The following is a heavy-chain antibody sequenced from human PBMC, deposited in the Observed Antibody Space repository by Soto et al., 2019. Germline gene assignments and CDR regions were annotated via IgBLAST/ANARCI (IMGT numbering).Heavy chain of an antibody. CDR2: ISSDGSTT. CDR3: AGGGGSLNPGFDL. D-gene: IGHD3-16*01. V-gene: IGHV3-30*04. Sequence: GGSLRLSCAASGFTFSSYSLHWVRQAPGKGLEWVAVISSDGSTTYCADSVKGRFTVSRDNSRNTLYLQMNSLRTDDTAVYYGAGGGGSLNPGFDLWGQGTLVTVSS. CDR1: GFTFSSYS. J-gene: IGHJ4*02.